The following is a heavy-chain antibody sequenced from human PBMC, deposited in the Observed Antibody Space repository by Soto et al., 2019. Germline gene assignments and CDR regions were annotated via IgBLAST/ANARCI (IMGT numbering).Heavy chain of an antibody. D-gene: IGHD1-26*01. Sequence: QVQLVQSGAEVRKPGSSVKVSCKASGGTFSRHAISWVRQAPGQGLEWMGGIILIVGTATHAQKFQGRVTIIADESTITVYMELSSLRSEDTAMYYCARGWGYDSKDDYYAYWCQGTLVIVS. CDR3: ARGWGYDSKDDYYAY. CDR1: GGTFSRHA. V-gene: IGHV1-69*01. CDR2: IILIVGTA. J-gene: IGHJ4*02.